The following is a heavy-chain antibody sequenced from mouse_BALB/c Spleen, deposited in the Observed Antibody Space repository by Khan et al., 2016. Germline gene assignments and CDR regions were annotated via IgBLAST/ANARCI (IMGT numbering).Heavy chain of an antibody. CDR2: ISYSGST. V-gene: IGHV3-2*02. CDR1: GYSITSDYA. CDR3: ARDHPWFAY. J-gene: IGHJ3*01. Sequence: EVQLQESGPGLVKPSQSLSLTCTVTGYSITSDYAWNWIRQFPGNKLEWMGYISYSGSTSYNPSLKSRISITRDTSKNQFFLQLNSVTTEDTATYYCARDHPWFAYWGQGTLFTVSA.